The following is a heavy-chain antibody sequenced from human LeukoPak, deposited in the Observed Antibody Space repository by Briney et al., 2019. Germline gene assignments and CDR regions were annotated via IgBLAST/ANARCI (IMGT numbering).Heavy chain of an antibody. V-gene: IGHV3-48*02. Sequence: GGSLRLSCAASGFTFSSYSMNWVRQAPGKGLEWVSYISSRSSTIYHADSVKGRFAISRDNAKNSVYLQMNSLRDEDTAVYYCARDLSGSYYYGMDVWGQGTTVTVSS. CDR3: ARDLSGSYYYGMDV. J-gene: IGHJ6*02. D-gene: IGHD1-26*01. CDR1: GFTFSSYS. CDR2: ISSRSSTI.